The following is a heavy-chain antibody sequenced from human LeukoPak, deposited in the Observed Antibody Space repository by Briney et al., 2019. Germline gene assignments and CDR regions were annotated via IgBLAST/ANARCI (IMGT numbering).Heavy chain of an antibody. D-gene: IGHD2-2*02. Sequence: ASVKVSCKASGGTFSSYAISWVRQAPGQGLEWMGGIIPIFGTANYAQKFQGRVTITTDESTGTAYMELSSLRSEDTAVYYCARISQPADCSSTSCYSYYYYYYMDVWGKGTTVTVSS. CDR1: GGTFSSYA. CDR3: ARISQPADCSSTSCYSYYYYYYMDV. V-gene: IGHV1-69*05. J-gene: IGHJ6*03. CDR2: IIPIFGTA.